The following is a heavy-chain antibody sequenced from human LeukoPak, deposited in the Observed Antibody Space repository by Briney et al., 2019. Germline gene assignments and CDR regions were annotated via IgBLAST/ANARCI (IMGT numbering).Heavy chain of an antibody. CDR3: ARRDIVVVPAAIRVGAFDI. J-gene: IGHJ3*02. Sequence: GGSLRLSCAASGFTFSSYGMHWVRQAPGKGLEWVAVISYDGSNKYYADSVKGRFTISRDNSKNTLYLQMNSLRAEDTAVYYCARRDIVVVPAAIRVGAFDIWGQGTVVTVSS. CDR2: ISYDGSNK. D-gene: IGHD2-2*02. CDR1: GFTFSSYG. V-gene: IGHV3-30*03.